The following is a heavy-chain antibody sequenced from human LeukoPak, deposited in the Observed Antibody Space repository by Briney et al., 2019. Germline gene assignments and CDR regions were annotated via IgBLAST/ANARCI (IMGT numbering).Heavy chain of an antibody. V-gene: IGHV3-21*01. J-gene: IGHJ4*02. CDR2: ISSRSSYI. D-gene: IGHD6-13*01. Sequence: KAGGSLRLSCAASGFTFSTYSMNWVRQAPGKGLEWVSSISSRSSYIYYADSVKGRFTISRDNAKNSLYLQMNSLRAEDTAVYYCARDQRTGYSSSWYVTNFDYWGQGTLVTVSS. CDR1: GFTFSTYS. CDR3: ARDQRTGYSSSWYVTNFDY.